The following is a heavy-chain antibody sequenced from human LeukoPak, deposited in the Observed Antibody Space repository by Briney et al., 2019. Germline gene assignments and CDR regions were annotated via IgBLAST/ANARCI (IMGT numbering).Heavy chain of an antibody. V-gene: IGHV3-74*01. CDR3: TRETGWGPGY. J-gene: IGHJ4*02. Sequence: QTGGSLRLSCAASGFNLGGYKMHWIRQAPGKGLAWVARINTDGSSTTYADSVKGRFTISRDNAKNTLYLQMDSLRDEDTAVYYCTRETGWGPGYWGQGTLVTVSS. CDR2: INTDGSST. CDR1: GFNLGGYK. D-gene: IGHD6-19*01.